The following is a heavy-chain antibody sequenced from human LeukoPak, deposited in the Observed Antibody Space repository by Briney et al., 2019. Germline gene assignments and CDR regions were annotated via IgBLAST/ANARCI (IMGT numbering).Heavy chain of an antibody. J-gene: IGHJ4*02. D-gene: IGHD2-15*01. CDR1: GGSISSYY. CDR3: ARDRCSGGSCYFGY. CDR2: IYTSGST. Sequence: SETLSLTCTVSGGSISSYYWSWIRQPAGKGLEWIGRIYTSGSTNYNPSLKSRVTMSVDTSKNQFSLKLSSVTAADTAVYYCARDRCSGGSCYFGYWGQGTLVTVSS. V-gene: IGHV4-4*07.